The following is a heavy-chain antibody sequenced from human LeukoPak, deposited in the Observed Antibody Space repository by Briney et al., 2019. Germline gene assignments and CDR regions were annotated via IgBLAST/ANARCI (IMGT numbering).Heavy chain of an antibody. CDR3: AKGLPSTISTWRSYFDY. CDR1: GFIFSSHA. D-gene: IGHD3-3*02. Sequence: GGSLRLSCAASGFIFSSHAMSWVRQAPGKGLEWVSAITGSGGSTYYADSVKGRFTISRDNSENTLYLQVNSLRVEDTAVYYCAKGLPSTISTWRSYFDYWGQGTLVTVPS. J-gene: IGHJ4*02. CDR2: ITGSGGST. V-gene: IGHV3-23*01.